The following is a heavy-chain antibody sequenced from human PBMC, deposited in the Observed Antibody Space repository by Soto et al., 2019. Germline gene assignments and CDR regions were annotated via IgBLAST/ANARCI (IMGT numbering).Heavy chain of an antibody. J-gene: IGHJ4*02. Sequence: QVQLVESGGGVVQPGRSLRLSCAASGFTFSSYGMHWVRQAPGKGLEWVALIWYDGSNKYYADSVKGRFTISRDNSKNTLYLQMNSLRAEDTAVYYCARELPRNYYGSSGYYYLCDYWGQGTLVTVSS. V-gene: IGHV3-33*01. CDR3: ARELPRNYYGSSGYYYLCDY. CDR2: IWYDGSNK. CDR1: GFTFSSYG. D-gene: IGHD3-22*01.